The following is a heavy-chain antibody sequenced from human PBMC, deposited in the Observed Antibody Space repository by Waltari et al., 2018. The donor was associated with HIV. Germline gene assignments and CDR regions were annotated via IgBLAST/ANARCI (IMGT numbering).Heavy chain of an antibody. CDR1: GYTFTRYD. Sequence: QVQLVQSGAEVKKPGDSVKAPCKASGYTFTRYDITWVPLATGNGLEWMGWMNPNSGNTGYAQKFQGRVTMTRDTSISTAYMELSSLRSDDTAVYYCARALGRGYCSSTSCFFDYWGQGPLVTVSS. V-gene: IGHV1-8*01. D-gene: IGHD2-2*01. J-gene: IGHJ4*02. CDR2: MNPNSGNT. CDR3: ARALGRGYCSSTSCFFDY.